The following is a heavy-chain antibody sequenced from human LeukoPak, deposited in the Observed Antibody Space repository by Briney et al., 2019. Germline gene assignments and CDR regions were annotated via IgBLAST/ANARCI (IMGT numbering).Heavy chain of an antibody. CDR1: GFTFSSYA. D-gene: IGHD1-7*01. Sequence: PGGSLRLSCAASGFTFSSYAMSWVRQAPGKGLEWVSAISGSGGSTYYADSVKGRFTISRDNSKNTLYLQMNSLRAEDTAVYYCAKDRERTTARLYYFDYWGQGTLVTVSS. V-gene: IGHV3-23*01. CDR3: AKDRERTTARLYYFDY. J-gene: IGHJ4*02. CDR2: ISGSGGST.